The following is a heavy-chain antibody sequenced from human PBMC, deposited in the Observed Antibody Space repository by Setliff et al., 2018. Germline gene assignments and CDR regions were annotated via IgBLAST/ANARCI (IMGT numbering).Heavy chain of an antibody. CDR1: GLSIGSGYY. Sequence: SETLSLTCGVSGLSIGSGYYWGWVRQPPGKGLEWIGEINHSGSTNYNPSLKSRVTISVDTSKNQFSLKLSSVTAADTAVYYCARGGAVAHFDYWGQGTLVTVSS. V-gene: IGHV4-34*01. CDR2: INHSGST. CDR3: ARGGAVAHFDY. D-gene: IGHD6-19*01. J-gene: IGHJ4*02.